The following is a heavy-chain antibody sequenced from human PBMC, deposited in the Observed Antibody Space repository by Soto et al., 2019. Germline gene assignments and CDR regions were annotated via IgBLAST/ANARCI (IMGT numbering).Heavy chain of an antibody. Sequence: PGGSLRLSCAASGFTFSSYVMHWVRQAPGKGLEWVAVISYDGINKYYTNSVKGRCTTSKDKSKNTLYLQMNSLRADDTAVYYCETVSDFWSGYSPDEPAYYYCGMDYWGQGTTVTVSS. D-gene: IGHD3-3*01. CDR1: GFTFSSYV. V-gene: IGHV3-30*03. J-gene: IGHJ6*02. CDR3: ETVSDFWSGYSPDEPAYYYCGMDY. CDR2: ISYDGINK.